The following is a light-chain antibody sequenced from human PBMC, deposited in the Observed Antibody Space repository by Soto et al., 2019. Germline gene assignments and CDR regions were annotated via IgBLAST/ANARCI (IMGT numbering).Light chain of an antibody. V-gene: IGKV4-1*01. J-gene: IGKJ1*01. CDR1: QSVLYSPNNKNY. Sequence: DIVMTQSPDSLAVSLGERATINCKSSQSVLYSPNNKNYLAWYQQKPGQPPKLLFYWASTRASGVPDRFSGSGSGTDFTLTISSLQAEDVAVHYCQQYYNPPQTFGQGTKVEIK. CDR3: QQYYNPPQT. CDR2: WAS.